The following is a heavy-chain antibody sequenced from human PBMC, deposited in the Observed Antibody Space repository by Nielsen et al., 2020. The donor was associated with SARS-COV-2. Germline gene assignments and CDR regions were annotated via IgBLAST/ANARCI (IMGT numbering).Heavy chain of an antibody. J-gene: IGHJ4*02. CDR2: IWYDGSNK. D-gene: IGHD6-19*01. CDR3: ARDLGGSSGWFPNYYFDY. V-gene: IGHV3-33*01. Sequence: WLRQPPGKGLEWVAVIWYDGSNKYYADSVKGRFTISRDNSKNTLYLQMNSLRAEDTAVYYCARDLGGSSGWFPNYYFDYWGQGTLVTVSS.